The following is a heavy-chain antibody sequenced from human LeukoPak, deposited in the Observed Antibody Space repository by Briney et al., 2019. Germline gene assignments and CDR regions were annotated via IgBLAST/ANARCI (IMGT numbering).Heavy chain of an antibody. V-gene: IGHV3-30*04. J-gene: IGHJ4*02. D-gene: IGHD4/OR15-4a*01. CDR3: ARRAGAYSHPYDY. CDR2: ISYDGSNK. Sequence: GGSLRLSCAASGFTFSSYAMHWVRQAPGKVLEWVAVISYDGSNKYYADSVKGRLTISRDNSKNTLYLQMNSLRAEDTAVYYCARRAGAYSHPYDYWGQGTLVTVSS. CDR1: GFTFSSYA.